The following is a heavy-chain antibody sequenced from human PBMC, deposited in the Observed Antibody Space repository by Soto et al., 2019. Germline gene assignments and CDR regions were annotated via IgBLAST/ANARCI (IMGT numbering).Heavy chain of an antibody. V-gene: IGHV3-23*01. CDR1: GFSFSSVA. J-gene: IGHJ1*01. D-gene: IGHD2-21*01. CDR2: ISGGGGNT. Sequence: EVQLLESGGGRVQPGGSLRLSCAASGFSFSSVAMNWVRQAQGKGLEWVSFISGGGGNTDYADSVKGRFRVSRDNSRSTLILEMNSLRVEDTGIYFCAKGRSALPICEHWGQGALVTVS. CDR3: AKGRSALPICEH.